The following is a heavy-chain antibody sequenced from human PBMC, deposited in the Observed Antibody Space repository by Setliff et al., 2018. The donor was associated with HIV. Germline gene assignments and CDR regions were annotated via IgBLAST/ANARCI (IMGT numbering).Heavy chain of an antibody. V-gene: IGHV3-74*01. CDR1: GFTFRTYW. Sequence: GGSLRLSCVASGFTFRTYWMHWVRQGPGKGLVWVSRINSDGTTTNYADSVKGRFTISRDNAKNTVYLQMNSLRAEDTAVYYCTRTYCSSTSCYDDCWGQGTLVTVSS. D-gene: IGHD2-2*01. CDR3: TRTYCSSTSCYDDC. CDR2: INSDGTTT. J-gene: IGHJ4*02.